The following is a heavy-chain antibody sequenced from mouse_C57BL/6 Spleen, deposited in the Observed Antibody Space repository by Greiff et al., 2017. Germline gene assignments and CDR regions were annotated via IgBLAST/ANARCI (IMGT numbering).Heavy chain of an antibody. D-gene: IGHD3-1*01. CDR2: IDPETGGT. CDR1: GYTFTDYE. J-gene: IGHJ2*01. V-gene: IGHV1-15*01. Sequence: VQLQQSGAELVRPGASVTLSCKASGYTFTDYEMHWVKQTPVHGLEWIGAIDPETGGTAYNQKFKGKAILTTYKSSSTAYMELRSLTSEDSAVYYCTRQLYYYWGQGTTLTVSS. CDR3: TRQLYYY.